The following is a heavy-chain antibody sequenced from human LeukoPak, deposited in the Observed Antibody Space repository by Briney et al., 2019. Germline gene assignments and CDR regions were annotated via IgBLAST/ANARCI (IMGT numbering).Heavy chain of an antibody. Sequence: PSETLSLTCTVSGGSISTYYWSWIRQPPGEGLEWIGYIYYNGNTNYNPSLKSRVTMSIDTSKNQFSLNLTSVTAADTAVYYCARDYSNYIIDYWGQGTLVTVSS. CDR1: GGSISTYY. V-gene: IGHV4-59*01. CDR3: ARDYSNYIIDY. J-gene: IGHJ4*02. D-gene: IGHD4-11*01. CDR2: IYYNGNT.